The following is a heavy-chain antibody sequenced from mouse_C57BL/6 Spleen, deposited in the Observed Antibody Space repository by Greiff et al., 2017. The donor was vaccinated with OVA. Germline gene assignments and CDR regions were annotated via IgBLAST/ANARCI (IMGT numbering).Heavy chain of an antibody. Sequence: EVQLQQSGPELVKPGASVKIPCKASGYTFTDYNMDWVKQSHGKSLEWIGDINPNNGGTIYNQKFKGKATLTVDKTTSTAYMELRSLTYEDTAVYYCARWENDEDYRDYWGQGTTLTVSA. D-gene: IGHD2-13*01. CDR3: ARWENDEDYRDY. V-gene: IGHV1-18*01. J-gene: IGHJ2*01. CDR2: INPNNGGT. CDR1: GYTFTDYN.